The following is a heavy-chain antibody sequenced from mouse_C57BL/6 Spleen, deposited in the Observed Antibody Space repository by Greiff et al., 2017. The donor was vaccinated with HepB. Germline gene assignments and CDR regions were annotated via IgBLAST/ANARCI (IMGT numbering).Heavy chain of an antibody. D-gene: IGHD1-1*01. CDR2: IYPGDGDT. J-gene: IGHJ2*01. V-gene: IGHV1-80*01. Sequence: QVQLQQSGAELVKPGASVKISCKASGYAFSSYWMNWVKQRPGKGLEWIGQIYPGDGDTNYNEKFKGKATLTADKSSSTAYMQLSSLTSEDSAVDFCARDYYGSRHFDYWGQGTTLTVSS. CDR3: ARDYYGSRHFDY. CDR1: GYAFSSYW.